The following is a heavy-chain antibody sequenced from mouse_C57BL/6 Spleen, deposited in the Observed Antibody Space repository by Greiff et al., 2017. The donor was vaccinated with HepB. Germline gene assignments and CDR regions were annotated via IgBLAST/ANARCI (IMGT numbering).Heavy chain of an antibody. CDR3: ARGNYGSGGYFDV. D-gene: IGHD1-1*01. V-gene: IGHV1-76*01. CDR1: GYTFTDYY. Sequence: VQLQQSGAELVRPGASVKLSCKASGYTFTDYYINWVKQRPGQGLEWIARIYPGSGNTYYNEKFKGKATLTAEKSSSTAYMQLSSLTSEDSAVYFCARGNYGSGGYFDVWGTGTTVTVSS. J-gene: IGHJ1*03. CDR2: IYPGSGNT.